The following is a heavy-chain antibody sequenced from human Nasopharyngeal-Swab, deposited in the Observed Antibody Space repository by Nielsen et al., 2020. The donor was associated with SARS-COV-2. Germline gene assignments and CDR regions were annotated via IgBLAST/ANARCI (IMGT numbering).Heavy chain of an antibody. Sequence: ASVKVSCKASGYTFTSYGISWVRQAPGQGLEWMGWISAYNGNTNYAQKLQGRVTMTTDTSTSTAYMELSSLRSEDTAVYYCARGTIFGVVPRYYYYMDVWGKGTTVTVSS. CDR2: ISAYNGNT. D-gene: IGHD3-3*01. CDR3: ARGTIFGVVPRYYYYMDV. J-gene: IGHJ6*03. V-gene: IGHV1-18*01. CDR1: GYTFTSYG.